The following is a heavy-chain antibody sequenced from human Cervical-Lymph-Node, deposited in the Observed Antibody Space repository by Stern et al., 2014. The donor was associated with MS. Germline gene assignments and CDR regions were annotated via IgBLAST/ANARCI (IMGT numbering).Heavy chain of an antibody. D-gene: IGHD1-1*01. CDR2: INGDGTVS. Sequence: EVQLVESGGGIVQPGGSLMISCVASGFNFRTYWMHWVHQGPGKGLEWVSRINGDGTVSTYADSVRGRFTISRNNANNTMSLQLDNLRVEDTAIYYCASAYRASWGQGTLVTVST. J-gene: IGHJ4*02. V-gene: IGHV3-74*02. CDR3: ASAYRAS. CDR1: GFNFRTYW.